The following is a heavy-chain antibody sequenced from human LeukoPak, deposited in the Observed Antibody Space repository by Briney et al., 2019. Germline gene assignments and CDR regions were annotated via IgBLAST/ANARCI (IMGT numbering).Heavy chain of an antibody. CDR3: AAGYTTFLYYFDC. CDR2: IYVSGST. CDR1: GGSIGSYY. J-gene: IGHJ4*02. D-gene: IGHD2/OR15-2a*01. Sequence: SETLSLTCTGSGGSIGSYYWSWIRQPPGKGLEWIGFIYVSGSTNYNPSLKSRLTISQDTSKNQFSLKLSSVTAADTAVYYCAAGYTTFLYYFDCWGQGTLVTVSS. V-gene: IGHV4-4*09.